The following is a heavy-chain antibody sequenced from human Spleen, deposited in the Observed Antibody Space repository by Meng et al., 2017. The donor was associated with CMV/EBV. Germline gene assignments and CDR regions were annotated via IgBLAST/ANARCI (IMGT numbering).Heavy chain of an antibody. V-gene: IGHV3-30*02. D-gene: IGHD3-22*01. CDR3: VKEDGGGNSGYHGGFDI. J-gene: IGHJ3*02. Sequence: FAFSNCAMHWVRQAPGKGLEWLAFIRYDGNEQFYADSVKGRFPIFRDNSRNTLYLQMNSLRVEDTAVYYCVKEDGGGNSGYHGGFDIWGQGTVVTVSS. CDR2: IRYDGNEQ. CDR1: FAFSNCA.